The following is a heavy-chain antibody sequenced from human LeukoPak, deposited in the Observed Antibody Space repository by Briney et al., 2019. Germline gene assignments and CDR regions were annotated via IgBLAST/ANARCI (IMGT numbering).Heavy chain of an antibody. J-gene: IGHJ4*02. CDR1: GSIFTSYW. Sequence: PGASLQISCKGSGSIFTSYWIGWVRQLPGKGLEWMGIIYPGDSDTRYSPSFQGQVTISADKSISTAYLQWSSLKASDTAMYYCARRLTDTAMGVDYWGQGTLVTVSS. CDR2: IYPGDSDT. D-gene: IGHD5-18*01. V-gene: IGHV5-51*01. CDR3: ARRLTDTAMGVDY.